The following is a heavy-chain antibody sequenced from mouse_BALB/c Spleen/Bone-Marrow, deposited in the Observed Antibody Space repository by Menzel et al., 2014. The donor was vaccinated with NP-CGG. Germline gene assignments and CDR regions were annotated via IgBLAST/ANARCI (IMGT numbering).Heavy chain of an antibody. J-gene: IGHJ3*01. D-gene: IGHD2-1*01. CDR2: IDPYYGDV. CDR3: ARSGALYGNPLAF. Sequence: VQLQQSGPELEKPGASVKISCKASGYSFTGYNMNWVKQNNGKSLEWIGYIDPYYGDVNYNQKFKDKATLTVDKSSSTAYMQLKSLTSEDSAVYYCARSGALYGNPLAFWGQGTLVTVSA. CDR1: GYSFTGYN. V-gene: IGHV1-39*01.